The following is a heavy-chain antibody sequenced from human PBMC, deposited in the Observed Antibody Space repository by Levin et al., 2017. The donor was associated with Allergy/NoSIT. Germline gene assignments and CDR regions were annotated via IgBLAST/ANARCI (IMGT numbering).Heavy chain of an antibody. J-gene: IGHJ4*02. CDR2: IYNSGST. D-gene: IGHD2-2*01. CDR1: GGSISSGDYY. CDR3: ARSIVVVPAAYYFFDY. V-gene: IGHV4-30-4*01. Sequence: SETLSLTCTVSGGSISSGDYYWSWIRQPPGTGLEWIGYIYNSGSTYYNPSLKSRVTISVDTSKNQFSLKLSSVTAADTAVYYCARSIVVVPAAYYFFDYWGQGTLVTVSS.